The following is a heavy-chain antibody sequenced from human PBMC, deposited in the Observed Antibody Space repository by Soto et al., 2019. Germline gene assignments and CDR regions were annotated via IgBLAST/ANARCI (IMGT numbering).Heavy chain of an antibody. D-gene: IGHD5-18*01. Sequence: EVQLVESGGGLVQPGGSLRLSCSASGFTFSSYAMHWVRQAPGKGLEYVSAISSNGGSTYYADSVKGRFTISRDNSKNTLYLQMSRLRVEDTAVYYCVKEQGGGYSYGYYFDYWGQGTLVTVSS. CDR3: VKEQGGGYSYGYYFDY. J-gene: IGHJ4*02. CDR1: GFTFSSYA. CDR2: ISSNGGST. V-gene: IGHV3-64D*06.